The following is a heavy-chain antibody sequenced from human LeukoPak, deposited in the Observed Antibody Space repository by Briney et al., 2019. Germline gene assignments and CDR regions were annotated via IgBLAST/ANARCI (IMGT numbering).Heavy chain of an antibody. CDR3: ARQSGWYYFDY. CDR1: GGSISSYY. CDR2: IYYSGST. D-gene: IGHD6-19*01. Sequence: KPSETLSLTCTVPGGSISSYYWSWIRQPPGKGLEWIGYIYYSGSTKYNPSLTSRVTISVDTSKNQFSLKLSSVTAADTAVYYCARQSGWYYFDYWGQGTLVTVSS. J-gene: IGHJ4*02. V-gene: IGHV4-59*08.